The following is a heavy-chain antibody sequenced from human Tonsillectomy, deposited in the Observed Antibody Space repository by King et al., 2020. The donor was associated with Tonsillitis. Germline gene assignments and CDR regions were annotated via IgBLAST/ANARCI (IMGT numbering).Heavy chain of an antibody. CDR3: ARSPYCSNGVCGDYYFDY. Sequence: VQLVESGGGLVQPGGSLRLSCAASGFTFSNYWMHWVRQAPGKGLVWVSRINSDGSSTSYADSVKGRFTISRGDAKNTLYLQMNSLRVEDTAVYYCARSPYCSNGVCGDYYFDYWGQGTLVTVSS. CDR2: INSDGSST. CDR1: GFTFSNYW. V-gene: IGHV3-74*01. D-gene: IGHD2-8*01. J-gene: IGHJ4*02.